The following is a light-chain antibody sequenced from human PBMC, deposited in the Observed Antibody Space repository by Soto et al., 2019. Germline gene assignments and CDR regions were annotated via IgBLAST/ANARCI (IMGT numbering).Light chain of an antibody. CDR3: KQSYSTPIT. V-gene: IGKV1-39*01. CDR2: AAS. J-gene: IGKJ5*01. CDR1: QSISSY. Sequence: DIQITQSPSSLSASVGDRVTITCRASQSISSYLNWYQQKPGTDPKLMIYAASSLQSGVPSRFSGSGSGTDFTLTISSLQPEDFATYDGKQSYSTPITFGQGTRLEIK.